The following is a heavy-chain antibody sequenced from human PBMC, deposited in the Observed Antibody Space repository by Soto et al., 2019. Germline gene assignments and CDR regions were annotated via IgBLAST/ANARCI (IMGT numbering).Heavy chain of an antibody. J-gene: IGHJ3*01. D-gene: IGHD1-1*01. CDR1: GFTFSSYG. CDR3: AKGTYSGPTGL. V-gene: IGHV3-30*18. CDR2: ISYDGSNK. Sequence: QVQLVESGGGVVQPGRSLRLSCAASGFTFSSYGMHWVRQAPGKGLEWVAVISYDGSNKFYADSVKGRFTISRDNSKNTAELEKNSLGAGDKGVDLRAKGTYSGPTGLWGQG.